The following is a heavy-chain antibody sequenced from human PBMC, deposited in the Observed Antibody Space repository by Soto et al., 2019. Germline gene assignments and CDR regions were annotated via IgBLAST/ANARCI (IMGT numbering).Heavy chain of an antibody. Sequence: QVQLVQSGAEVKKPGSSVKVSCKASGGTFSSYTISWVRQAPGQGLEWMGRIILILGIANYAQKFQGRVTITADKSTSTAYMELSSLRSEDTAVYYCARLVEMATIGESWFDPWGQGTLVTVSS. D-gene: IGHD2-21*01. J-gene: IGHJ5*02. CDR2: IILILGIA. CDR3: ARLVEMATIGESWFDP. CDR1: GGTFSSYT. V-gene: IGHV1-69*02.